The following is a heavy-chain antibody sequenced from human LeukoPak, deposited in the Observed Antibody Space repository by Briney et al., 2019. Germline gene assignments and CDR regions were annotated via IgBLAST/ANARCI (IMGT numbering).Heavy chain of an antibody. D-gene: IGHD2-15*01. Sequence: ASVKVSCKASGYTFTGYYMHWVRQAPGQGLEWMGWLNPNSGGTNYAQKFQGRVTMTRDTSISTAYMELSRLRSDDAAVYYCAREGCSGGSCYSLFDYYYYYMDVWGKGTTVTVSS. V-gene: IGHV1-2*02. CDR3: AREGCSGGSCYSLFDYYYYYMDV. CDR1: GYTFTGYY. J-gene: IGHJ6*03. CDR2: LNPNSGGT.